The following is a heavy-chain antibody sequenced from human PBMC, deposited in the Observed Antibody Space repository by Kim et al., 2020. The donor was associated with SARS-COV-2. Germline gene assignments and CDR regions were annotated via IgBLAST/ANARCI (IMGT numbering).Heavy chain of an antibody. V-gene: IGHV3-23*01. Sequence: GGSLRLSCAASGFTFSSYGMHWVRQAPGKGLEWVSATTGNGGRTYYADSVRGRFTISRDNSRNTLYLQMDSLRAEDTAVYYCAKRPLAAGTFSYYFDYWG. D-gene: IGHD6-19*01. CDR3: AKRPLAAGTFSYYFDY. J-gene: IGHJ4*01. CDR2: TTGNGGRT. CDR1: GFTFSSYG.